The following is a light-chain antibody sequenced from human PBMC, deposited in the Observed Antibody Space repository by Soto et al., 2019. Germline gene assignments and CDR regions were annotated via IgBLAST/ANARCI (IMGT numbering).Light chain of an antibody. Sequence: DIQMTQSPSTLSASVGDRVTITCRASQSIRSCLAWYQQQPGKAPQLLIYDASNLESGVPSRFSGSGSGTEFTLTISSLQPDDFATYYCQQYDSFSKTFGRGTKVEVK. J-gene: IGKJ1*01. CDR1: QSIRSC. V-gene: IGKV1-5*01. CDR3: QQYDSFSKT. CDR2: DAS.